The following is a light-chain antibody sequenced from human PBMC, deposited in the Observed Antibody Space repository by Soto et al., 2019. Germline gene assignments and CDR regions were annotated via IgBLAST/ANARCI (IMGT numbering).Light chain of an antibody. Sequence: IQMTQSPSSLSASVGDRVTITCRASQRITIFLNWYQQKPGRAPNLLMYTASTLQGGVPSRFSGNGSGTDFTLTINSLQPEDFATYYCQQSYGTPWTFGQGMKVEIK. V-gene: IGKV1-39*01. CDR1: QRITIF. J-gene: IGKJ1*01. CDR2: TAS. CDR3: QQSYGTPWT.